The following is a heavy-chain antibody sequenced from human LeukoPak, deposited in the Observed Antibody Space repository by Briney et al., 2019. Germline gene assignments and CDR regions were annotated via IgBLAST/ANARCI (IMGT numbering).Heavy chain of an antibody. CDR1: GFTLSSCV. J-gene: IGHJ4*02. Sequence: PGGSLRLSCAASGFTLSSCVMHWVRQAPGKGLEWLAVISYDGSSTYYADSVKGRFTISRDSSKNTLYLQMNSLRAEDTAVYYCAKAHISGWYYFVYCGQGTLVTVSS. CDR2: ISYDGSST. V-gene: IGHV3-30*18. D-gene: IGHD6-19*01. CDR3: AKAHISGWYYFVY.